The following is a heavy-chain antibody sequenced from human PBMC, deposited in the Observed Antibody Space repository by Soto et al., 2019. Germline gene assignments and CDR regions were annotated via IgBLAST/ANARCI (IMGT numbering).Heavy chain of an antibody. J-gene: IGHJ5*02. V-gene: IGHV1-46*01. CDR2: INPHGGST. CDR3: ARSSGGNFGIIIEGSNWFDP. D-gene: IGHD3-3*01. Sequence: ASVKVSCKAPGGTFTSYYLNWVRQAPGQGLEWMGVINPHGGSTKYAQKFQGRITMTRDTSRSTVYMELSSLRSDDTAIYYCARSSGGNFGIIIEGSNWFDPWGQGTLVTVSS. CDR1: GGTFTSYY.